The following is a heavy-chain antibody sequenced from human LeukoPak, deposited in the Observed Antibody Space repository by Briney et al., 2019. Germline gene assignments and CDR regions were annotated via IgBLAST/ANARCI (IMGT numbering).Heavy chain of an antibody. Sequence: GGSLRLSCVASEFTFSSYGMSWVRQAPGKGLEWVSTISGSGPSTDYADSVKGRFKISRDNSKNTLYLQMNSLRAEDTAVYYCARGPSGYHNTGGQGTLVTVSS. CDR1: EFTFSSYG. CDR2: ISGSGPST. CDR3: ARGPSGYHNT. D-gene: IGHD5-12*01. V-gene: IGHV3-23*01. J-gene: IGHJ4*02.